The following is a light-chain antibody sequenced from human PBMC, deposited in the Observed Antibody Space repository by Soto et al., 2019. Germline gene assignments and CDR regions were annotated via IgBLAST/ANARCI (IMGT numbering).Light chain of an antibody. CDR1: QSLSSN. V-gene: IGKV3-15*01. CDR2: AAS. J-gene: IGKJ1*01. Sequence: DIFMTQSPATLSVSRGERATLSCRASQSLSSNLAWYQQKPGQAPRLLIYAASTRATGIPARFSGSGSGTEFTLTISSLQSEDFAVYYCQQYHIWPPWTFGQGTKV. CDR3: QQYHIWPPWT.